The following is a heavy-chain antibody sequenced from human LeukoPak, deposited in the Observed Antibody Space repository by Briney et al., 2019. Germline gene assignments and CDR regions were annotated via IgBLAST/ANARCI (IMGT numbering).Heavy chain of an antibody. CDR1: GFTFSSYA. D-gene: IGHD3-10*01. CDR3: ARGRGSGTYNWFDP. J-gene: IGHJ5*02. Sequence: GGSLRLSCAGSGFTFSSYAMNWVRQAPGKGLEWVSVISNGGHNTYYADSVKGRFTVSRDNSKNTMYLQMHSLRAEDTAIHYCARGRGSGTYNWFDPWGQGTLVTVSS. CDR2: ISNGGHNT. V-gene: IGHV3-23*01.